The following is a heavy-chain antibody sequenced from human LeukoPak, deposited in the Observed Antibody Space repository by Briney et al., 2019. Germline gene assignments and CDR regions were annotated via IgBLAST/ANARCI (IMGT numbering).Heavy chain of an antibody. CDR3: AREGHYYDSSGSPLDY. Sequence: GGSLRLSCEASGFTFSSYAMHWVRQAPGKGLEWVAVISYDGSNKYYADSVKGRFTISRDNSKNTLYLQMNSLRAEDTAVYYCAREGHYYDSSGSPLDYWGQGTLVTVSS. V-gene: IGHV3-30-3*01. CDR1: GFTFSSYA. D-gene: IGHD3-22*01. CDR2: ISYDGSNK. J-gene: IGHJ4*02.